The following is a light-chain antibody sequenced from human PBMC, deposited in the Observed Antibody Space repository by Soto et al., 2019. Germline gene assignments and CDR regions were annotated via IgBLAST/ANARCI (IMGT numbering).Light chain of an antibody. V-gene: IGLV1-44*01. CDR1: SSNVGRNT. CDR2: SNN. CDR3: AAWEENLTGFVV. Sequence: QSVLTQPPSASGTPGQRVTLSCSGSSSNVGRNTVTWYQQLPGTAPKVLINSNNQRPSGVPDRFSGSKSGTSASLTISGHQPDDEAEFYCAAWEENLTGFVVFGGGTKVTVL. J-gene: IGLJ2*01.